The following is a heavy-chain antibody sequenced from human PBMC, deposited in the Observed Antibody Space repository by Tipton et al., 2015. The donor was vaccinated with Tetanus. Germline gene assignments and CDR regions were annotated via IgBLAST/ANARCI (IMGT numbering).Heavy chain of an antibody. CDR1: GFTLSRYT. D-gene: IGHD3-10*01. Sequence: SLRLSCAASGFTLSRYTLNWVRQAPGKGLEWVSSISSSSRYIYYADSVKGRFTISRDNSKNTLYLQMNSLRAEDTAVYYCAKLFGSGTYYNYFDYWGQGTLVTVSS. CDR2: ISSSSRYI. CDR3: AKLFGSGTYYNYFDY. V-gene: IGHV3-21*04. J-gene: IGHJ4*02.